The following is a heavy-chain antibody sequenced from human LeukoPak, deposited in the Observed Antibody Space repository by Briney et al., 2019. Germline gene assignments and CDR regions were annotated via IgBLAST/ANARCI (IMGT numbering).Heavy chain of an antibody. CDR3: ARYGLDDFWSGYTGKHWFDP. CDR2: IYYSGSA. D-gene: IGHD3-3*01. V-gene: IGHV4-59*01. CDR1: GGSISSYY. J-gene: IGHJ5*02. Sequence: SETLSLTCTVSGGSISSYYWSWIRQPPGKGLEWIGYIYYSGSANYNPSLKSRVTISVDTSKNQFSLKLSSVTAADTAVYYCARYGLDDFWSGYTGKHWFDPWGQGTLVTVSS.